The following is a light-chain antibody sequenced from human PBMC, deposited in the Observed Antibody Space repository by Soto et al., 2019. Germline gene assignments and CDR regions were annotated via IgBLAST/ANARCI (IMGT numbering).Light chain of an antibody. Sequence: VLTQPPSASWTPGQRVTISCSGSSSNIGSNTVNWCQQLPGRAAKLLIYSNNQRPSGVPDRFCGSKSGTSASLAISALHSEDEAAYYCAAWDYSLNGYLXGTGTKVTVL. J-gene: IGLJ1*01. CDR1: SSNIGSNT. CDR3: AAWDYSLNGYL. V-gene: IGLV1-44*01. CDR2: SNN.